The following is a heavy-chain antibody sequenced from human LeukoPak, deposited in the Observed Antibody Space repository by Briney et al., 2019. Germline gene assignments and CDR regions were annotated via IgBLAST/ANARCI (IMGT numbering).Heavy chain of an antibody. J-gene: IGHJ6*03. CDR1: GFTFSNYA. CDR3: AKDRAMQGYYDSSGYYGNFYCMDV. Sequence: GGSLRLSCAASGFTFSNYAIHWVRQAPGKGLEWVAFIQYDGSNKYYADSVKGRFTISRDNSKNTLYLQMNSLRAEDTAVYYCAKDRAMQGYYDSSGYYGNFYCMDVWGKGTTVTVSS. D-gene: IGHD3-22*01. CDR2: IQYDGSNK. V-gene: IGHV3-30*02.